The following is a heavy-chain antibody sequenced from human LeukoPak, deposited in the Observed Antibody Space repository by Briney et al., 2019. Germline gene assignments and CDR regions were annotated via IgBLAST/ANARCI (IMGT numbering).Heavy chain of an antibody. CDR2: IYYSGST. CDR3: ASAKGIAAAGDIFDP. J-gene: IGHJ5*02. CDR1: GGSTSSYY. Sequence: PSETLSLTCTVSGGSTSSYYWSWIRQPPGKGLEWIGYIYYSGSTNYNPSLKSRVTISVDTSRNQLSLKLSSVTAADTAVYYCASAKGIAAAGDIFDPWGQGTLVTVSS. D-gene: IGHD6-13*01. V-gene: IGHV4-59*01.